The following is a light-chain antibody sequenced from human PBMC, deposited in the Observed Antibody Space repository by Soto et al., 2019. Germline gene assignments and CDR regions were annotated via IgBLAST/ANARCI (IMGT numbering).Light chain of an antibody. J-gene: IGKJ1*01. CDR1: QSVSSSY. Sequence: EIVLTQSPDTLSLSPGEGATLSYRASQSVSSSYLAWYQQTPGQAPRLLIYGTSNRATGIPDRFSGSGSGTDFTLTISRLEPEDFAVCYCQQYGNSRWTFGQGTKVDIK. CDR3: QQYGNSRWT. CDR2: GTS. V-gene: IGKV3-20*01.